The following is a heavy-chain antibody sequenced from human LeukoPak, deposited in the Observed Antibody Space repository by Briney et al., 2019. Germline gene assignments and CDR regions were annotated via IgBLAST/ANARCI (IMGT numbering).Heavy chain of an antibody. CDR2: ISGTGTYI. Sequence: PGGSLRLSCAASGFTFSTHRMHWVRQAPGKGLEWVSSISGTGTYIHYADSVRGRFTISRDNAKNSLYLQMNSLRAEDTAVYYCARDRGFIGVFYNGIDVWGQGTTVTVSS. V-gene: IGHV3-21*01. CDR3: ARDRGFIGVFYNGIDV. CDR1: GFTFSTHR. D-gene: IGHD3-10*01. J-gene: IGHJ6*02.